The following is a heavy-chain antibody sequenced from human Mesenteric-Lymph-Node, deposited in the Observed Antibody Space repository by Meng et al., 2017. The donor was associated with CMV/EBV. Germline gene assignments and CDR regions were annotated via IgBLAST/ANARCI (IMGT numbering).Heavy chain of an antibody. V-gene: IGHV3-23*01. J-gene: IGHJ4*02. CDR1: GFTFSTYA. CDR2: VSSRRGDT. D-gene: IGHD2-15*01. CDR3: TRHYSLHDPFDF. Sequence: GESLKISCAASGFTFSTYAMTWVRQAPGKGLEWVSSVSSRRGDTYYPDSVKGRFTISRDDSENKVYLEMQALRRGDTAVYYCTRHYSLHDPFDFWGRGTLVTVSS.